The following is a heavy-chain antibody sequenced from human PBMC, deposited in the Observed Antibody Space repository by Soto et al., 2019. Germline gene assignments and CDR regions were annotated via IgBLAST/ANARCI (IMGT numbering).Heavy chain of an antibody. J-gene: IGHJ5*02. Sequence: EVQLVESGGGLVQPGGSLRLSCAASGFTLSSYWMSWVRQAPGKGLEWVANIKQDGSEKYYVDSVKGRFTISRDNAKNSLYLQMNSLRAEDTAVYYCARDGSRLDPWGQGTLVTVSS. CDR1: GFTLSSYW. CDR3: ARDGSRLDP. V-gene: IGHV3-7*01. CDR2: IKQDGSEK. D-gene: IGHD1-26*01.